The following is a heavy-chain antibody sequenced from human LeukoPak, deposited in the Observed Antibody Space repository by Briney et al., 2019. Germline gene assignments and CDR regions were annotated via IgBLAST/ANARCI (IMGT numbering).Heavy chain of an antibody. D-gene: IGHD3-16*02. V-gene: IGHV3-11*04. CDR3: ARDPAYDYVWGSYPDY. CDR2: ISSSGSTI. J-gene: IGHJ4*02. Sequence: PGGSLRLSCAASGFTFSDYYMSWIRQAPGKGLEWVSYISSSGSTIYYADSVKGRFTISRDNAKNSLYLQMNSLRAEDTAVYYCARDPAYDYVWGSYPDYWGQGTLVTVSS. CDR1: GFTFSDYY.